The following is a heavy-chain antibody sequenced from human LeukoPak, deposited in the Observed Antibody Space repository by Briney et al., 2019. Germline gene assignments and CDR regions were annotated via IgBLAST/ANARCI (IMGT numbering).Heavy chain of an antibody. CDR1: GYSISSGYY. V-gene: IGHV4-61*01. CDR3: ARVPNGDYIAEYFQH. D-gene: IGHD4-17*01. CDR2: IYYSGST. J-gene: IGHJ1*01. Sequence: PSETLSLTCTVSGYSISSGYYWSWIRQPPGKGLEWIGYIYYSGSTNYNPSLKSRVTISVDTSKNQFSLKLSSVTAADTAVYYCARVPNGDYIAEYFQHWGQGTLVTVSS.